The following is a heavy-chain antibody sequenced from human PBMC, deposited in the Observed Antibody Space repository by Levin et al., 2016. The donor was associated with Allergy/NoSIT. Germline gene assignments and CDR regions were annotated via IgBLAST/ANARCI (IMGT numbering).Heavy chain of an antibody. D-gene: IGHD1-26*01. CDR3: ARGAWGSIVGATLDY. Sequence: WIRQPPGKGLEWVAVISYDGSNKYYADSVKGRFTISRDNSKNTLYLQMNSLRAEDTAVYYCARGAWGSIVGATLDYWGQGTLVTVSS. J-gene: IGHJ4*02. CDR2: ISYDGSNK. V-gene: IGHV3-30*04.